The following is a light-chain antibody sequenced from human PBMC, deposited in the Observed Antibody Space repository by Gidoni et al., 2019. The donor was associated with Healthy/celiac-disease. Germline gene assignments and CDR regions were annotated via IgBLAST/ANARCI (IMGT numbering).Light chain of an antibody. Sequence: AIRMTQSPSSFSASTGDRVTITCRASPGISSYLAWYQQKPGKAPKLLIYAASTLQSGVPSRFSGSGSVTDFTLTISCLQSEDFATYYCQQYYSYPRTFGQGTKLEIK. J-gene: IGKJ2*01. CDR3: QQYYSYPRT. CDR1: PGISSY. V-gene: IGKV1-8*01. CDR2: AAS.